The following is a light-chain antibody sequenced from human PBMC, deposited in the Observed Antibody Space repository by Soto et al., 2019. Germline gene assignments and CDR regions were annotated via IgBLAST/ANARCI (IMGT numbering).Light chain of an antibody. CDR1: SSDVGGYNY. J-gene: IGLJ1*01. CDR3: SSYTSSSTLV. Sequence: QSALTQPASVSGSPGQSITISCTGTSSDVGGYNYVSWYQQHPGKAPKLMIYEVSNRPSGVSNRFPGSKSGNTASLTISGLQAEDEADYYCSSYTSSSTLVFGTGTKATVL. V-gene: IGLV2-14*01. CDR2: EVS.